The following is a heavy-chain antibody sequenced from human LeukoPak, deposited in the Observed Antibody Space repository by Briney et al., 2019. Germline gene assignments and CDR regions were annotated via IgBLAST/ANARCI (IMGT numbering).Heavy chain of an antibody. CDR2: IKQDGSEK. CDR3: ARAGGGVGDY. V-gene: IGHV3-7*01. D-gene: IGHD3-16*01. CDR1: GFTFSNYW. Sequence: GGSLRLSCAASGFTFSNYWMSWVRQAPGKGLEWVANIKQDGSEKYYVDSVKGRFTISRDNAKNSLYLQLNSLRAEDTAVYYCARAGGGVGDYWGQGTLVTVSS. J-gene: IGHJ4*02.